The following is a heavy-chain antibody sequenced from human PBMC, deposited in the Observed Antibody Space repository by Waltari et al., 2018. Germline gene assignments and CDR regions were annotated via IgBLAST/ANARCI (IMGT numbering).Heavy chain of an antibody. J-gene: IGHJ3*02. D-gene: IGHD3-3*01. CDR2: INPNSGGT. CDR3: ARSDFWSGSDAFDI. CDR1: GYTFTGYY. Sequence: QVQLVQSGAEVKKPGASVKVSCKASGYTFTGYYMHWVRQATGQGLEWMGRINPNSGGTNYAQKFQGRVTMTRDTSISTAYMELSRLRSDDTAVYYCARSDFWSGSDAFDIWGQGTMVTVSS. V-gene: IGHV1-2*06.